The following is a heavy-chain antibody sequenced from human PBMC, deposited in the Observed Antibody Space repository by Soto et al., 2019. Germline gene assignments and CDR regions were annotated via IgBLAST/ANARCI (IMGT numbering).Heavy chain of an antibody. CDR3: AKSDARRRELSHIVVVTAPYYYYGMDV. D-gene: IGHD2-21*02. Sequence: GGSLRLSCAASGFTFSSYAMSWVRQAPGKGLEWVSAISGSGGSTYYADSVKGRFTISRDNSKNTLYLQMNSLRAEDTAVYYCAKSDARRRELSHIVVVTAPYYYYGMDVWGQGTTVTVSS. CDR1: GFTFSSYA. J-gene: IGHJ6*02. V-gene: IGHV3-23*01. CDR2: ISGSGGST.